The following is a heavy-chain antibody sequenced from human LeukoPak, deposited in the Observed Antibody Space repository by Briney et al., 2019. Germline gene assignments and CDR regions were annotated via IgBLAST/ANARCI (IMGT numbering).Heavy chain of an antibody. CDR3: ARGDCSGDCYHPLYY. CDR1: GFTFSSYA. J-gene: IGHJ4*02. D-gene: IGHD2-21*02. CDR2: IRHDGSIK. V-gene: IGHV3-30*02. Sequence: GGSLRLSCAASGFTFSSYAMHWVRQAPGQGLDWVAFIRHDGSIKYYSDSVKGRFTISRDNSKNTLYLQMNSLRTEDTAVYYCARGDCSGDCYHPLYYWGQGSLVAVSS.